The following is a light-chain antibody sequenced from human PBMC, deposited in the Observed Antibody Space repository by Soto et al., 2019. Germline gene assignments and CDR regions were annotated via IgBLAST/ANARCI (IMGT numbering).Light chain of an antibody. CDR3: LQSYSTPFT. CDR1: QSISRY. CDR2: ATS. V-gene: IGKV1-39*01. Sequence: DIQITQSPSSLSASVGDRVTITCRASQSISRYLNWYQQKPGKAPKLLIYATSSLQSGVPSRFSGSGSGTDFTLTISSLQPEDFATYYCLQSYSTPFTFGPGTKVDIK. J-gene: IGKJ3*01.